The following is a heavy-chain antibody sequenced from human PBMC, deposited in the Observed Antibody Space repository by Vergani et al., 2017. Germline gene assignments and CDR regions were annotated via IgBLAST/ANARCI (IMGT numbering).Heavy chain of an antibody. Sequence: VQLQESGPGLVQPSETPSLTCAVSGYPISSGYYWGWIRQPPGKGLEWIGSIYHSGSTYHNPSLKSRVTISVDTSKKQFSLKLSSVTAADTAVYYCARRKQGSLDYWGQGTLVTVSS. J-gene: IGHJ4*02. CDR3: ARRKQGSLDY. CDR1: GYPISSGYY. V-gene: IGHV4-38-2*01. CDR2: IYHSGST. D-gene: IGHD1/OR15-1a*01.